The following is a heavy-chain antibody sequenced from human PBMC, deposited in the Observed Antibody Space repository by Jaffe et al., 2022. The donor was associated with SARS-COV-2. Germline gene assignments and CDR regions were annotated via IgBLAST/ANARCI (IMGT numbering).Heavy chain of an antibody. Sequence: QVQLVQSGAEVKKPGASVKVSCKASGYTFTSYGISWVRQAPGQGLEWMGWISAYNGNTNYAQKLQGRVTMTTDTSTSTAYMELRSLRSDDTAVYYCASRYCTNGVCSQKDYYYGMDVWGQGTTVTVSS. CDR2: ISAYNGNT. D-gene: IGHD2-8*01. J-gene: IGHJ6*02. V-gene: IGHV1-18*01. CDR1: GYTFTSYG. CDR3: ASRYCTNGVCSQKDYYYGMDV.